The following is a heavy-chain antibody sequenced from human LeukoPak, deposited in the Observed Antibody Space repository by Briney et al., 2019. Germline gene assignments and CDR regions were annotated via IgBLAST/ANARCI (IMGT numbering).Heavy chain of an antibody. D-gene: IGHD3-10*01. CDR2: INPNSGGT. CDR3: ARAPLGYNWFDP. J-gene: IGHJ5*02. CDR1: GYTFTGYY. Sequence: ASVKVSCKASGYTFTGYYMHWVRQAPGQGLEWMGRINPNSGGTNYAQKFQGRVTMTKDTSISTGYMELSRLRSDDTAVYYCARAPLGYNWFDPWGQGTLVTVSS. V-gene: IGHV1-2*06.